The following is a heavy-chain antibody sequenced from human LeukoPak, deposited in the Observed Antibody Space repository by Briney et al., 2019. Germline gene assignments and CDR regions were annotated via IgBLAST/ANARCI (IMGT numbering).Heavy chain of an antibody. CDR2: ISYDGSDE. J-gene: IGHJ5*02. Sequence: GGSLRLSCEASGFTFSGFGMHWVRQAPGKGLEWVAFISYDGSDEYYTESVKGRFTISRDNSKNTVCLQMNSLRTEDTAVYYCAKDLSIHYDTRGFDPWGQGTLVTVSS. D-gene: IGHD3-22*01. CDR1: GFTFSGFG. V-gene: IGHV3-30*18. CDR3: AKDLSIHYDTRGFDP.